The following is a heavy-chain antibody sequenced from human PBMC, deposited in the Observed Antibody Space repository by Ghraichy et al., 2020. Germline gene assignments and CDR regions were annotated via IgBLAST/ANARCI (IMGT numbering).Heavy chain of an antibody. CDR1: GFTFSSYN. CDR3: ARVWQDNSGSDY. Sequence: GESLNISCAASGFTFSSYNMIWVRQAPGIGLEWVSYISGRSSLIYYADSVEGRFTISRDNAKNTLYLQMNSLRAEETAVYYGARVWQDNSGSDYWGQGILVTVSS. D-gene: IGHD6-25*01. J-gene: IGHJ4*02. CDR2: ISGRSSLI. V-gene: IGHV3-48*01.